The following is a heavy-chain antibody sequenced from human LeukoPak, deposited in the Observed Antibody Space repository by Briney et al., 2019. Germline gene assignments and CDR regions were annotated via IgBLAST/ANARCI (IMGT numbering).Heavy chain of an antibody. CDR1: GFTFSSCW. V-gene: IGHV3-7*01. Sequence: GGSLRLSCAASGFTFSSCWMSWVRQAPGKGLEWVANIKQDGSEKYYVDSVKGRFTISRDNAKNSLYLQMNSLRAEDTAVYYCASTIGDGYNVMDYWGQGTLVTVSS. D-gene: IGHD5-24*01. J-gene: IGHJ4*02. CDR2: IKQDGSEK. CDR3: ASTIGDGYNVMDY.